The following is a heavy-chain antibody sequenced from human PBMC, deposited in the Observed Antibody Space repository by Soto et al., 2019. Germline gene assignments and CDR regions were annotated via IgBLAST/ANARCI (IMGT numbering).Heavy chain of an antibody. Sequence: EVQLVESGGGLVKPGGSLRLSCAASGFTFSSYSMNWVRQAPGKGLEWVSSISSSSSYIYYADSVKGRFTISRDNAKNSLYLQMNSRRAEDTAVYYCAREAEMTYYDVWGGEQVRKYWFDPWGQGTLVTVAS. CDR2: ISSSSSYI. CDR1: GFTFSSYS. J-gene: IGHJ5*02. CDR3: AREAEMTYYDVWGGEQVRKYWFDP. V-gene: IGHV3-21*01. D-gene: IGHD3-3*01.